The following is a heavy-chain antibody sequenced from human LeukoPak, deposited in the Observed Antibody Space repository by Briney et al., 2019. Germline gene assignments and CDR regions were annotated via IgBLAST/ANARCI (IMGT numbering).Heavy chain of an antibody. CDR2: IWYDGSNK. J-gene: IGHJ3*01. CDR3: ASQYCSGDCKGPGAFDV. D-gene: IGHD2-21*02. CDR1: GFTFSSYG. V-gene: IGHV3-33*01. Sequence: GGSLRLSCAASGFTFSSYGMHWVRQAPGKGLEWVAVIWYDGSNKYYADSVKGRFTISRDNSKNTLYLQMNSLRAEDTAVYYCASQYCSGDCKGPGAFDVWGQGTMVAVSS.